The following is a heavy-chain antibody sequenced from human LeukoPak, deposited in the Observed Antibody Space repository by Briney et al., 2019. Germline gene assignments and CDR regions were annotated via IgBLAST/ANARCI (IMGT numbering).Heavy chain of an antibody. CDR3: ARGKGYDFWSDYYTLFDH. D-gene: IGHD3-3*01. CDR1: GGSVSNGIYY. Sequence: SETQSLSCTVSGGSVSNGIYYWSWIRQPPGKGLEWIGYIYYSGSTNYNPSLKSRVTISVDTSKNQFSLKLSSVTAADTAVYYCARGKGYDFWSDYYTLFDHWGQGTLVTVSS. V-gene: IGHV4-61*01. CDR2: IYYSGST. J-gene: IGHJ4*02.